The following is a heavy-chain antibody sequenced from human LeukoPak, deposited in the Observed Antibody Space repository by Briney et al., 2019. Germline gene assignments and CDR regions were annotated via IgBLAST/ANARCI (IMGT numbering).Heavy chain of an antibody. CDR1: GFTFNKNV. CDR3: TNENGGYQFDY. J-gene: IGHJ4*02. D-gene: IGHD3-22*01. CDR2: IWNVGNKK. Sequence: GTSLRLSCSASGFTFNKNVMHWVRQAPGKGLEWVAVIWNVGNKKYYAESVKGRFTISRDNSKNTLYLQMNSLRDEDTAVYYCTNENGGYQFDYWGQGTLVTVSS. V-gene: IGHV3-33*06.